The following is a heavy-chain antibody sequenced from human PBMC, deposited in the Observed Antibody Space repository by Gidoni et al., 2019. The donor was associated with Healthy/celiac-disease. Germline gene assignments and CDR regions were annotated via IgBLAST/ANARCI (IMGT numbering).Heavy chain of an antibody. CDR1: GYSFTSYW. V-gene: IGHV5-51*01. CDR2: IYPGDSDT. Sequence: EVQLVQSGAEVKNPGESLTISCKGSGYSFTSYWIGWVRQMPGKGLEWRGIIYPGDSDTRYSPSFQGQVTISADKSISTAYLQWSSLKASDTAMYYCARQAMVQGVIRAFDIWGQGTMVTVSS. CDR3: ARQAMVQGVIRAFDI. D-gene: IGHD3-10*01. J-gene: IGHJ3*02.